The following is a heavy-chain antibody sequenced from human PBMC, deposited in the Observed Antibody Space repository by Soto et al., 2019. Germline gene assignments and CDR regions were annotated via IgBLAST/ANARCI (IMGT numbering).Heavy chain of an antibody. CDR3: ARGSSWGVYYYGMDV. CDR2: IYTSGST. CDR1: GGSISSYY. D-gene: IGHD6-13*01. Sequence: PSETLSLTCTVPGGSISSYYWSWIRQPAGKGLEWIGRIYTSGSTNYNPSLKSRVTMSVDTSKNQFSLKLSSVTAADTAVYYCARGSSWGVYYYGMDVWGQGTTVTVSS. V-gene: IGHV4-4*07. J-gene: IGHJ6*02.